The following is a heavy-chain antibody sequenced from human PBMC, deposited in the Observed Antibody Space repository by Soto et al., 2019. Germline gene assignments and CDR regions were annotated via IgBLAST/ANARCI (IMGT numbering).Heavy chain of an antibody. CDR1: GASISRYY. Sequence: SETLSLTCTVSGASISRYYWSWIRQSPGKGLEWIGYLYNTGSTNYNPSLKSRVTISVDTSKNQFSLKLSSVTAADTAVYYCARLYGFSGFDYWGQGTLVTVSS. V-gene: IGHV4-59*08. D-gene: IGHD6-25*01. CDR3: ARLYGFSGFDY. J-gene: IGHJ4*02. CDR2: LYNTGST.